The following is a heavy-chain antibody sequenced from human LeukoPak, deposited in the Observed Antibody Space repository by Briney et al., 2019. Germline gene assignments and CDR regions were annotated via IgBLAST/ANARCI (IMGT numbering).Heavy chain of an antibody. CDR3: AKDKDYDSSGRDWFDP. V-gene: IGHV3-23*01. D-gene: IGHD3-22*01. CDR2: NSGSGGST. J-gene: IGHJ5*02. CDR1: GFTFSSYA. Sequence: PGGSLRLSCAASGFTFSSYAMSWVRQAPGKELEWVSANSGSGGSTYYADSVKGRFTISRDNSKNTLYLQMNSLRAEDTAVYYCAKDKDYDSSGRDWFDPWGQGTLVTVSS.